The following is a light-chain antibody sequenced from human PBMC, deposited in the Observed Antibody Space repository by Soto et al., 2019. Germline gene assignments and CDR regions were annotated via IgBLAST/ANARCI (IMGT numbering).Light chain of an antibody. CDR1: QSVTTRY. J-gene: IGKJ3*01. CDR3: QQFGTSPLVT. Sequence: EIVMTQSPATLSVSPGERATLSCRASQSVTTRYLAWYQQKPGQAPRLLIHGVSSRATGIPDRFSGSGSGTDFILTISRLEPEDFAVYYCQQFGTSPLVTFGPGTKVDIK. V-gene: IGKV3-20*01. CDR2: GVS.